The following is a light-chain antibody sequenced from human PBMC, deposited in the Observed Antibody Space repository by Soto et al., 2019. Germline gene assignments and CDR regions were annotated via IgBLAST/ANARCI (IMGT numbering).Light chain of an antibody. CDR2: GAS. V-gene: IGKV3-15*01. CDR3: KQYNNWPPGDT. CDR1: QSVSSN. J-gene: IGKJ2*01. Sequence: EIVMTQSPATLSVSPGERATLSCRASQSVSSNLAWYQQKPGQAPRLLIYGASPRATGIPARFSGSGSGTEFTLTISSLQSEDFAVYYCKQYNNWPPGDTFGQGTKLEIK.